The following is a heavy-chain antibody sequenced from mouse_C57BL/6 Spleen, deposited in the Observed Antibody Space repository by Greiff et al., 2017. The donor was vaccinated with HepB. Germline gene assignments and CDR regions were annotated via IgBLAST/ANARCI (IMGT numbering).Heavy chain of an antibody. J-gene: IGHJ4*01. Sequence: QVQLQQPGAELVRPGSSVKLSCKASGYTFTSYWMHWVKQRPIQGLEWIGNIDPSDSETHYNQKFKDKATLTVDKSSSTAYMQLSSLTSEDSAVYYCASGSSGYHYAMDYWGQGTSVTVSS. CDR1: GYTFTSYW. CDR2: IDPSDSET. V-gene: IGHV1-52*01. CDR3: ASGSSGYHYAMDY. D-gene: IGHD3-2*02.